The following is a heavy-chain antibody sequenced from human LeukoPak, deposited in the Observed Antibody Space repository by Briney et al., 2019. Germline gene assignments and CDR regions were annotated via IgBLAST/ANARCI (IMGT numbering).Heavy chain of an antibody. J-gene: IGHJ4*02. D-gene: IGHD5-12*01. V-gene: IGHV3-64*01. CDR1: GXTFSLYA. Sequence: PGGSLRLSCSASGXTFSLYAMHWVRQAPGKGLEYVSAINNNGDRTYYANSVKARFIIFRDNSKNTLYLQMGSPRPEDMGVYYCAREERGLAIDYWGQGTLVTVSA. CDR2: INNNGDRT. CDR3: AREERGLAIDY.